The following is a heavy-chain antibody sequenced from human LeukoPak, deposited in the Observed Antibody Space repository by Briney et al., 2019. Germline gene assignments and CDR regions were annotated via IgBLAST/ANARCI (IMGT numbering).Heavy chain of an antibody. CDR1: GGSISSYY. CDR2: IYYSGST. J-gene: IGHJ3*02. D-gene: IGHD3-16*01. CDR3: ARLGGSDAFDI. Sequence: SETLSLTCTVSGGSISSYYWSWIRQPPGKGLEWIGYIYYSGSTNYNPSLKSRVTISVDTSKNQFSLELSSVTAADTAVYYCARLGGSDAFDIWGQGTMVTVSS. V-gene: IGHV4-59*08.